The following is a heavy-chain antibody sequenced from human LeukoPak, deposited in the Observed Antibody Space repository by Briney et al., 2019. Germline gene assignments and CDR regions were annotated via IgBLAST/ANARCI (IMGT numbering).Heavy chain of an antibody. CDR2: ISAYNGNT. CDR3: ASYDPVVPAAMAAFDI. J-gene: IGHJ3*02. D-gene: IGHD2-2*01. V-gene: IGHV1-18*01. Sequence: GASVKVSCKASGYTFTSYGISWVRQAPGQGLEWMGWISAYNGNTNYAQKLQGRVTMTTDTSTSTAYMELRSLRSDDTAVYYCASYDPVVPAAMAAFDIWGQGTMVTVSS. CDR1: GYTFTSYG.